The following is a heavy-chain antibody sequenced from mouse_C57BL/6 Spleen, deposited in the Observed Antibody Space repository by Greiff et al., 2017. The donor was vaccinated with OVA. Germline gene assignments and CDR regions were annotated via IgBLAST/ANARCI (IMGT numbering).Heavy chain of an antibody. J-gene: IGHJ4*01. CDR3: AREDYGNYGYYAMDY. Sequence: EVKLVESEGGLVQPGSSMKLSCTASGFTFSDYYMAWVRQVPEKGLEWVANINYDGSSTYYLDSLKSRFIISRDNAKNILYLQMSSLKSEDTATYYCAREDYGNYGYYAMDYWGQGTSVTVSS. D-gene: IGHD2-1*01. CDR1: GFTFSDYY. CDR2: INYDGSST. V-gene: IGHV5-16*01.